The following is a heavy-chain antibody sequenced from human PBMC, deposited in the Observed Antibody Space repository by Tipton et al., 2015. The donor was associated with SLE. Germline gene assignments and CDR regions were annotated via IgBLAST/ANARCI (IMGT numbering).Heavy chain of an antibody. J-gene: IGHJ3*02. V-gene: IGHV4-34*01. CDR2: INHSGST. Sequence: TLSLTCAVYGGSFSGCYWNWIRQPPGKGLEWIGEINHSGSTNYNPSLKSRVPISVDTSKNQFSLKLSSVTAADTAVYYCARGKRYSSSWSHAFDIWGQGTMVTVSS. D-gene: IGHD6-13*01. CDR1: GGSFSGCY. CDR3: ARGKRYSSSWSHAFDI.